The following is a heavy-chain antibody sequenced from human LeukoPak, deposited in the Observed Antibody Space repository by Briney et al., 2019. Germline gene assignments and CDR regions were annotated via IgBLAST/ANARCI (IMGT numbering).Heavy chain of an antibody. V-gene: IGHV3-7*04. J-gene: IGHJ5*02. CDR1: GFTFRTYW. CDR3: ARDRKSHGFDP. CDR2: INEDGSET. Sequence: GGSLRLSCAASGFTFRTYWMTWVRQAPGKGLEWVANINEDGSETYYVDYVKGRFTIFRDNAKNSLYLQMNSLRDDDKAVYYCARDRKSHGFDPWGQGTLVTVSS.